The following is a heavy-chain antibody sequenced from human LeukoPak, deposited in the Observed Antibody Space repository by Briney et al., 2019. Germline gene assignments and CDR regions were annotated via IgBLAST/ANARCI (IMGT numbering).Heavy chain of an antibody. J-gene: IGHJ5*02. CDR1: GGSITSRTSY. CDR2: ISYSGHT. V-gene: IGHV4-39*01. Sequence: SETLSLTCSVSGGSITSRTSYWAWIRQPPGKGLEWLGSISYSGHTYYNPSLKSRVTMSRDTSRNQFSLKMSSVTAADTAVYYCATTPSWGQGTLVTVSS. CDR3: ATTPS.